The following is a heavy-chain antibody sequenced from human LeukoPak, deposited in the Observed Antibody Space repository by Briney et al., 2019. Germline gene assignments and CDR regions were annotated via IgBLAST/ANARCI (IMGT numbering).Heavy chain of an antibody. V-gene: IGHV1-69*13. CDR1: GGTFSSYA. Sequence: SVKVSCKASGGTFSSYAISWVRQAPGQGLEWMGGIIPIFGTANYAQKFQGRVTITADESTSTAYMELSSLRSEDTAVYYCARDRGTGCSSTSCSNWFDPWGQGTLVTVSS. D-gene: IGHD2-2*01. J-gene: IGHJ5*02. CDR3: ARDRGTGCSSTSCSNWFDP. CDR2: IIPIFGTA.